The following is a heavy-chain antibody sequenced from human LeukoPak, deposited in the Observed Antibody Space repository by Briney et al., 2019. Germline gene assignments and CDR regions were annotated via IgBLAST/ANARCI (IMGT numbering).Heavy chain of an antibody. CDR3: ARYYSQWSFDY. Sequence: PGGPLRLSCAASGFTFSTYSMNWVRQAPGKGLEWVSDISSSSSTIYYADSVKGRFTISRDNAKNSLYLQMNSLRAEDTAVYYCARYYSQWSFDYWGQGTLVTVSS. J-gene: IGHJ4*02. CDR2: ISSSSSTI. V-gene: IGHV3-48*01. CDR1: GFTFSTYS. D-gene: IGHD3-16*01.